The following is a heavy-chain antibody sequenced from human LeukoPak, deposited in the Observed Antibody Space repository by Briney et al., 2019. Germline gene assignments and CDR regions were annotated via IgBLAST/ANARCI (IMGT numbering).Heavy chain of an antibody. CDR3: ARHSTPGTFDP. D-gene: IGHD6-13*01. J-gene: IGHJ5*02. V-gene: IGHV4-39*01. CDR1: GGSMTINDYY. Sequence: SETLSLTCTVSGGSMTINDYYWAWVRQSPGQGLEWIGSIYYSGSTYYYPSLKSRLTISADLSMNQFSLKVRSVMVTDTAIYYCARHSTPGTFDPWGPGILVTVSS. CDR2: IYYSGST.